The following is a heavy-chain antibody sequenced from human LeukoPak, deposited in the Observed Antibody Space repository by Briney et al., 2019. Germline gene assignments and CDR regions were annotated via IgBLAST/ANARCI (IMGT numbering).Heavy chain of an antibody. CDR3: ARDLRGSYGMDV. CDR2: ISSSSSYI. CDR1: GFTFSSYS. J-gene: IGHJ6*02. V-gene: IGHV3-21*01. Sequence: GGSLRLSCVASGFTFSSYSMNWVRQAPGKGLEWVSSISSSSSYIYYADSVKGRFTISRDNAKKSLYLQMNSLRAEDTAVYYCARDLRGSYGMDVWGQGTTVTVSS.